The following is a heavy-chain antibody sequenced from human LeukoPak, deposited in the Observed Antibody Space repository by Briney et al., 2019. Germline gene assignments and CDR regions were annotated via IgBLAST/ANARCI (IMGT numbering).Heavy chain of an antibody. CDR1: GYTFTSYY. CDR2: INPSGGST. V-gene: IGHV1-46*01. J-gene: IGHJ4*02. Sequence: ASVKVSCKASGYTFTSYYMHWVRQAPGQGLEWMGIINPSGGSTNYAQKLQGRVTMTTDTSTSTAYMELRSLRSDDTAVYYCARVRRYYYDSSGYYYSNYFDYWGQGTLVTVSS. D-gene: IGHD3-22*01. CDR3: ARVRRYYYDSSGYYYSNYFDY.